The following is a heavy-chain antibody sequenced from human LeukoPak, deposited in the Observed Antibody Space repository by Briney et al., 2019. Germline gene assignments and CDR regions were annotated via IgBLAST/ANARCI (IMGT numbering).Heavy chain of an antibody. CDR1: GFTFSSYW. V-gene: IGHV3-7*01. Sequence: GGSLRLSCAASGFTFSSYWMSWVRQAPGKGLEWVANIKQDGSEKYYVDSVKGRFTISRDNAKNSLYLQMNSLRAEDTAVYYCAREAVAGTRTPDYWGQGTLVTVSS. CDR3: AREAVAGTRTPDY. CDR2: IKQDGSEK. D-gene: IGHD6-19*01. J-gene: IGHJ4*02.